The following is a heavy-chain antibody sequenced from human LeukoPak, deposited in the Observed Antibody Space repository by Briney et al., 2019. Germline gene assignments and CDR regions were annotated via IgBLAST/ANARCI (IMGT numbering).Heavy chain of an antibody. CDR1: GFTFGDYA. CDR3: ARDGTLIAAAGTVYRPFDY. Sequence: GGSLRLSCTDSGFTFGDYAMSWVRQAPGKGLEWVAVISYDGSNKYYADSVKGRFTISRDNSKNTLYLQMNSLRAEDTAVYYCARDGTLIAAAGTVYRPFDYWGQGTLVTVSS. D-gene: IGHD6-13*01. J-gene: IGHJ4*02. V-gene: IGHV3-30*04. CDR2: ISYDGSNK.